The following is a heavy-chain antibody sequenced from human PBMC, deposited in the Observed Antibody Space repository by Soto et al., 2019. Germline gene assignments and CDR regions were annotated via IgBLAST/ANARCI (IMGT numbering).Heavy chain of an antibody. CDR2: IYYSGST. J-gene: IGHJ3*02. CDR3: ARVLTDGSLPSGGAFDI. Sequence: SSETLSLTCTVSGGSISSYYWSWIRQPPGKGLEWIGYIYYSGSTNYSPSLKSRVTISVDTSKNQFSLKLSSVTAADAAVYYCARVLTDGSLPSGGAFDIWGHGTMVTVSS. CDR1: GGSISSYY. V-gene: IGHV4-59*01. D-gene: IGHD6-13*01.